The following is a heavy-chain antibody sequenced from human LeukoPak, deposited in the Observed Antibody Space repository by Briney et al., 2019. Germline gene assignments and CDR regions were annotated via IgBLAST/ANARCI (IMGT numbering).Heavy chain of an antibody. J-gene: IGHJ4*02. V-gene: IGHV5-51*01. CDR2: IYPGDSDT. CDR3: ARRLYYYDSSGYYEYYFDY. D-gene: IGHD3-22*01. CDR1: GYSFTSYW. Sequence: GESLKISCKGSGYSFTSYWIGWVRQMPGKGLEWMGIIYPGDSDTRYSPSFQGQVTISADKSISTAYPQWSSLKASDTAMYYCARRLYYYDSSGYYEYYFDYWGQGTLVTVSS.